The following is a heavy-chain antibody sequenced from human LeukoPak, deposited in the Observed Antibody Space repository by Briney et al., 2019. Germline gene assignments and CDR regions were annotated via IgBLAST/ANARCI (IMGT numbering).Heavy chain of an antibody. D-gene: IGHD1-1*01. CDR2: ISYDGSNK. CDR3: ARGSTGTRYYYYGMDV. J-gene: IGHJ6*02. V-gene: IGHV3-30-3*01. Sequence: PGRSLRLSCAASGFTFSSYAMHWVRQAPGKGLEWVAVISYDGSNKYYADSVKGRFTISRDNSKNTLYLQMNSLRAEDTAVYYCARGSTGTRYYYYGMDVWGQGTTVTVSS. CDR1: GFTFSSYA.